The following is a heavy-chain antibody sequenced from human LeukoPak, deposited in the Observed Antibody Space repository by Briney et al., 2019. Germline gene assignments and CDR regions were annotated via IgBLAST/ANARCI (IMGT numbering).Heavy chain of an antibody. J-gene: IGHJ4*02. Sequence: SETLSLTCTVSGGSISSYYWSWIRQPPGKGLEWIGYIYYSGSTNYNPSLKSRVTISVDTSKNQFSLKLSPVTAADTAVYYCARGNYGSGSYIFDYWGQGTLVTVSS. V-gene: IGHV4-59*01. CDR2: IYYSGST. D-gene: IGHD3-10*01. CDR3: ARGNYGSGSYIFDY. CDR1: GGSISSYY.